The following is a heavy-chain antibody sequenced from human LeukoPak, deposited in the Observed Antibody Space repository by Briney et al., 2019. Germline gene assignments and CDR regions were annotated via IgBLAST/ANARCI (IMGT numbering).Heavy chain of an antibody. CDR3: ASNYRPGIADQGDY. D-gene: IGHD6-13*01. Sequence: PSETLSLTCTVSGGSISSNRYYWGWIRQPPGKGLEWIGEVNHNGSTNYNPSLKSRVTISVDTSKNQFSLKLSSVTAADTAVYYCASNYRPGIADQGDYWGQGTLVTVSS. CDR2: VNHNGST. V-gene: IGHV4-39*07. CDR1: GGSISSNRYY. J-gene: IGHJ4*02.